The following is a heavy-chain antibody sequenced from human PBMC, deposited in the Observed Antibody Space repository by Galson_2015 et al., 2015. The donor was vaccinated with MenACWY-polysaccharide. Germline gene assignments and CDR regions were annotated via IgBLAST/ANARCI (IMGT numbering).Heavy chain of an antibody. D-gene: IGHD2-15*01. CDR3: VRDRCSATMCSYGMDV. V-gene: IGHV3-21*01. CDR2: MSATSTYM. Sequence: ALRLSCAASGFSLTFYSMNWVRQAPGKGLEWVSSMSATSTYMYYADSVRGRFTISRDNSKDSLSLEMNNLRAGDTAVYYCVRDRCSATMCSYGMDVWGQGTTVTVSS. CDR1: GFSLTFYS. J-gene: IGHJ6*02.